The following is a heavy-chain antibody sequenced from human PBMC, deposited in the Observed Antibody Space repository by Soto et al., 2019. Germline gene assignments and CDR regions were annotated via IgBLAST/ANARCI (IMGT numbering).Heavy chain of an antibody. CDR3: ARGARIRYFDWLPNWYFDL. V-gene: IGHV4-30-2*01. Sequence: QLQLQESGSGLVKPSQTLSLTCAVSGGSISSGGYSWSWIRQPPGKGLEWIGYIYHSGSTYYNPSLTSRVTISVDRSKNQFSLKLSSVTAAATAVYYCARGARIRYFDWLPNWYFDLWGRGTLVTVSS. CDR1: GGSISSGGYS. J-gene: IGHJ2*01. D-gene: IGHD3-9*01. CDR2: IYHSGST.